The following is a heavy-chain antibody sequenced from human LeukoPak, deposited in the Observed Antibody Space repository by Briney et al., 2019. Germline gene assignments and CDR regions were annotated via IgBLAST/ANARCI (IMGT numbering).Heavy chain of an antibody. J-gene: IGHJ4*02. CDR1: GYTFTGYY. D-gene: IGHD4-23*01. CDR3: ARDPGYGGNSFTFDY. V-gene: IGHV1-2*02. Sequence: ASVKVSCKASGYTFTGYYMHWVRQAPGQGLEWMGWIDPNSGGTNYARKFEGGVTMTRDTSISTDYMELSSLRSEDTAVYYCARDPGYGGNSFTFDYWGQGTLVTVSS. CDR2: IDPNSGGT.